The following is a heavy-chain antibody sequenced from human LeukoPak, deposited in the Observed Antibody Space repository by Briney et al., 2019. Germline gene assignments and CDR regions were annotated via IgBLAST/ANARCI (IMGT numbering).Heavy chain of an antibody. Sequence: SETLSLTCAVYGGSFSGCYWSWIRQPPGKGLEWIGEINHSGSTNYNPSLKSRVTISVDTSKNQFSLKLSSVTAADTAVYYCAIIVGATTFDYWGQGTLVTVSS. CDR3: AIIVGATTFDY. V-gene: IGHV4-34*01. J-gene: IGHJ4*02. CDR1: GGSFSGCY. CDR2: INHSGST. D-gene: IGHD1-26*01.